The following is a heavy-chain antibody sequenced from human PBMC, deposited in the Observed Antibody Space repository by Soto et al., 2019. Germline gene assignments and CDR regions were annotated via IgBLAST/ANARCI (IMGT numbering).Heavy chain of an antibody. CDR1: GGSISSSSYY. CDR2: IFYSGST. V-gene: IGHV4-39*07. CDR3: ARDNGYSYGYPLDH. Sequence: SETLSLTCTVSGGSISSSSYYWGWIRQPPGKGLEWIGSIFYSGSTYYNPSLKSRVTISVDTSKNQFSLKLSSVTAADTAVYYCARDNGYSYGYPLDHWGQGTLVTVSS. D-gene: IGHD5-18*01. J-gene: IGHJ4*02.